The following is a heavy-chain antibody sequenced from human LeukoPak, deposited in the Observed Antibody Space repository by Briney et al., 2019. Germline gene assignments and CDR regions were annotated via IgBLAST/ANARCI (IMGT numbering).Heavy chain of an antibody. V-gene: IGHV1-46*01. CDR1: RYTFTNYY. CDR2: DKPSGGNT. Sequence: ASVTDSCKSSRYTFTNYYIHWVRRAAGQGLDWMGQDKPSGGNTRYPEKFQKRVTMTSDKSTSTVYMELSSLKSDDTAIYYCAREVFGAFAKLMFQHWGQGTLVTVSS. D-gene: IGHD3-10*02. CDR3: AREVFGAFAKLMFQH. J-gene: IGHJ1*01.